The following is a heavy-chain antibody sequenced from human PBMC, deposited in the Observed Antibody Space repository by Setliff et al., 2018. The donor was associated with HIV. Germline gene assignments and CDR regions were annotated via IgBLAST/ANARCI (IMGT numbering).Heavy chain of an antibody. CDR2: IIPIFGTT. Sequence: GASVKVSCKASGGTFRNNPINWVRQAPGQGLEWMGGIIPIFGTTNYAQKFQGRVTVTEDTSTDTAYMELRSLRSEDTALYYCARRVQGSNWYSRYYYYYIDVWGKGTTVTVSS. CDR3: ARRVQGSNWYSRYYYYYIDV. CDR1: GGTFRNNP. J-gene: IGHJ6*03. D-gene: IGHD6-13*01. V-gene: IGHV1-69*06.